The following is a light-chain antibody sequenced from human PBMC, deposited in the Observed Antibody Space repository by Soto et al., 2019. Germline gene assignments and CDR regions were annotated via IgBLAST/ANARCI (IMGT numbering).Light chain of an antibody. CDR2: GPS. V-gene: IGKV3-20*01. CDR3: QQYGSLFT. J-gene: IGKJ3*01. CDR1: QSVSSSY. Sequence: EIVLTQSPGTLSLSPGERATLSCRASQSVSSSYLAWYQQKPGQAPRLLIYGPSSRATGIPDRFSGSGSGTNFTLTISRLQPEDFAVYYCQQYGSLFTFGPETKVHIK.